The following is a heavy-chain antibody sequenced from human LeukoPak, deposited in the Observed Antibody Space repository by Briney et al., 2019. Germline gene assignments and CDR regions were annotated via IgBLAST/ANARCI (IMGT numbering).Heavy chain of an antibody. D-gene: IGHD6-6*01. V-gene: IGHV6-1*01. CDR1: GDSVSSDSAA. Sequence: SQTLSLTCAISGDSVSSDSAAWNWIRQSPSRGLEWLGRTYYRSRWYNDYAVSVQSRITINPDTSKNQFSLKLSSVTAADTAVYYCARGGGYSSSPQDWYFDYWGQGTLVTVSS. CDR2: TYYRSRWYN. CDR3: ARGGGYSSSPQDWYFDY. J-gene: IGHJ4*02.